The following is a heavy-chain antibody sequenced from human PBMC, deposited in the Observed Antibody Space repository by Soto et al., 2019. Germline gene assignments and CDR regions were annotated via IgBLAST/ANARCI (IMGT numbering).Heavy chain of an antibody. V-gene: IGHV4-31*03. D-gene: IGHD5-12*01. CDR3: AIFEGDNDVGYSGYDWRFFFDY. CDR2: IYYSGST. Sequence: SETLSLTCTVSGGSISSGGYYWSWIRQHPGKGLEWIGYIYYSGSTYYNPSLKSRVTISVGTSKNQFSLKLSSVTAADTAVYYCAIFEGDNDVGYSGYDWRFFFDYWGQGTLVTVSS. J-gene: IGHJ4*02. CDR1: GGSISSGGYY.